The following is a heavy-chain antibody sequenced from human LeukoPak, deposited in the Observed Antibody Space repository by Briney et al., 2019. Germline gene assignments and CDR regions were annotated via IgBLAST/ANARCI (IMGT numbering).Heavy chain of an antibody. CDR1: GGSFSGYY. Sequence: PSETLSLTCAVYGGSFSGYYWSWIRQPPGKGLEWIGEINHSGSTNYNPSLKSRVTISVDTSKNQCSLKLSSVTAADTAVYYCARGPSYGDYASDFDYWGQGTLVTVSS. CDR2: INHSGST. CDR3: ARGPSYGDYASDFDY. J-gene: IGHJ4*02. D-gene: IGHD4-17*01. V-gene: IGHV4-34*01.